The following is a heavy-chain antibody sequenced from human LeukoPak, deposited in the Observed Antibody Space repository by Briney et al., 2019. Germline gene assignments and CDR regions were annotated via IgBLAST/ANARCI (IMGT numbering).Heavy chain of an antibody. J-gene: IGHJ5*01. CDR2: MREDGGEI. CDR3: ARGGARWFDS. V-gene: IGHV3-7*01. Sequence: PGGSLRLSCAASGFTFSNAWMSWVRQAPGKGLEWVASMREDGGEIYYVDSVRGRFTISRDNAKNSLYLQMDSLRADDTAVYYCARGGARWFDSWGLGTLVTVSS. D-gene: IGHD4/OR15-4a*01. CDR1: GFTFSNAW.